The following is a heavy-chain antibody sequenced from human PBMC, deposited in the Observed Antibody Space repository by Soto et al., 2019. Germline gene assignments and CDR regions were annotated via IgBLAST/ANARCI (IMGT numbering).Heavy chain of an antibody. V-gene: IGHV1-2*02. Sequence: ASVKVSCKASGYTFNAYYIHWVRQAPGQGLEWMGWINPNSDVTSYAQSFQDRVTMTREMPITTAYMELTRIRSDDTAVYYCVRVAFNNPYAFDYSGHGTLLTLS. CDR2: INPNSDVT. CDR3: VRVAFNNPYAFDY. D-gene: IGHD3-16*01. J-gene: IGHJ4*01. CDR1: GYTFNAYY.